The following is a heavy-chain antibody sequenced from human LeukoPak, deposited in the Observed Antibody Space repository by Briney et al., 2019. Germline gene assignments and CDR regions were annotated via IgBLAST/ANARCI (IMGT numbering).Heavy chain of an antibody. D-gene: IGHD1-1*01. CDR1: GGSISSSSYY. V-gene: IGHV4-39*07. CDR2: IYYSGST. CDR3: ARDRGTWNDDGFDY. Sequence: SETLSLTCTVSGGSISSSSYYWGWIRQPPGKGLEWIGTIYYSGSTYYNPSLKSRVTISVDTSKNQFSLKLSSVTAADTAVYYCARDRGTWNDDGFDYWGQGTLVTVSS. J-gene: IGHJ4*02.